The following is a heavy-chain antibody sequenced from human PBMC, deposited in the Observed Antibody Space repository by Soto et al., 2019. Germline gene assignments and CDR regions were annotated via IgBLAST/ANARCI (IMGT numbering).Heavy chain of an antibody. V-gene: IGHV4-59*08. J-gene: IGHJ3*02. Sequence: QVQLQESGPGLVKPSETLSLTCTVSGGSISSYYWSWIRQPPGKGLEWIGYIYYSGSTNYNPSLNSRVPITXDTSKNQCSLKLSSVTAADTAVYYCARRYSSAFDIWGQGTMVTVSS. CDR2: IYYSGST. CDR3: ARRYSSAFDI. CDR1: GGSISSYY. D-gene: IGHD6-13*01.